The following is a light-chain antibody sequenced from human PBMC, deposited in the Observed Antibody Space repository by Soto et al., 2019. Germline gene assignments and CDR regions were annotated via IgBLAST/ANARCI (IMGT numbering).Light chain of an antibody. V-gene: IGLV2-11*01. CDR1: SSDVGGYDF. J-gene: IGLJ3*02. CDR3: CSYAGSYTLRV. CDR2: DVT. Sequence: QSALTQPRSVSGSPGQSVTISCTGTSSDVGGYDFVSWYQQHPGKAPKLMIYDVTKRPSGVPDRFSGSKSGNSASLTISGLQAEDEADYHCCSYAGSYTLRVFGGGTKVTVL.